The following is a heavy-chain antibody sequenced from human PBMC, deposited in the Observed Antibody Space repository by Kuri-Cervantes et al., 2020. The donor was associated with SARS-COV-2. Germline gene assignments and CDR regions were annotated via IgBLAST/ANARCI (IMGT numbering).Heavy chain of an antibody. CDR3: AKDYFSDTPNYFDY. CDR2: ISGSGGST. D-gene: IGHD2-15*01. Sequence: GESLKISCAASGFTFSSYAMNWVRQAPGRGLEWVSAISGSGGSTYYADSVKGRFTISRDNSKNTLYLQVISLRAEDTALYYCAKDYFSDTPNYFDYWGQGALVTVSS. V-gene: IGHV3-23*01. CDR1: GFTFSSYA. J-gene: IGHJ4*02.